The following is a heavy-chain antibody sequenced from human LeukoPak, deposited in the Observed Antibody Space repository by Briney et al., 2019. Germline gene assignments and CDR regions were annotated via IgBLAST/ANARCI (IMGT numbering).Heavy chain of an antibody. CDR1: GGSISSSSYY. V-gene: IGHV4-39*07. J-gene: IGHJ3*02. CDR3: ARDTGYSSSSGRAFDI. Sequence: SETLSLTCTVSGGSISSSSYYWGWIRQPPGKGLEWIGSLYYSGSTHYNPSLKSRVTIPVDTSKNQFSLKLSSVTAADTAVYYCARDTGYSSSSGRAFDIWGQGTMVTVSS. CDR2: LYYSGST. D-gene: IGHD6-6*01.